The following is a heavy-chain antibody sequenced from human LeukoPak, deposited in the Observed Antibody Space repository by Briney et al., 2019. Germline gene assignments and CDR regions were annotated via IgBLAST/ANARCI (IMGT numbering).Heavy chain of an antibody. CDR2: YYYSGST. J-gene: IGHJ4*02. CDR3: ARLKNGDFDY. V-gene: IGHV4-59*08. CDR1: GGFISSYY. D-gene: IGHD4-17*01. Sequence: EPLSLTCTACGGFISSYYGSWLRQPPGKGLEWLGYYYYSGSTNYSPSFKSRVTISVDKSKNQFSLKLSSLTAADTAVYYCARLKNGDFDYWGQGTLVTVSS.